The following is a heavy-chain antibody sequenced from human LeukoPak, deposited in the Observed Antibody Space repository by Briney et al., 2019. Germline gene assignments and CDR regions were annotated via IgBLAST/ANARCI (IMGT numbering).Heavy chain of an antibody. CDR2: INHSGSA. CDR3: ARLTYSNNWYFRRGLDNWFDP. CDR1: GGSFSRYY. D-gene: IGHD6-13*01. V-gene: IGHV4-34*01. Sequence: SETPSLTCAVYGGSFSRYYWTWIRQPPGKGLEWIGEINHSGSANYNPSLKSRVTISVDASKSQFSLRLSSVTAADTAVYYCARLTYSNNWYFRRGLDNWFDPWGQGTLVTVSS. J-gene: IGHJ5*02.